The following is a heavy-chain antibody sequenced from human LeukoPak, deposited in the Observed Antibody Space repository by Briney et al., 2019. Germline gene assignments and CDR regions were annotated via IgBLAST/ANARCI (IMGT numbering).Heavy chain of an antibody. Sequence: ALVMVSCKASGYTFTGYYMHWVRQAPGQGLEWMGWINPNSGGTNYAQKFQGWVTMTRDTSISTAYMELSRLRSDDTAVYYCARDPGDVTPHFDYWGQGTLVTASS. CDR2: INPNSGGT. D-gene: IGHD7-27*01. V-gene: IGHV1-2*04. CDR3: ARDPGDVTPHFDY. CDR1: GYTFTGYY. J-gene: IGHJ4*02.